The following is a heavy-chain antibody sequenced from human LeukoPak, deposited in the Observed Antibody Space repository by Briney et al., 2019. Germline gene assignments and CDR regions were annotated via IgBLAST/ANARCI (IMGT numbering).Heavy chain of an antibody. J-gene: IGHJ3*02. Sequence: GGSLRLSCAASGFSFSNAWMSWVRQAPGKGLEWVGRIKSKTDGGTTDYAAPVKGRFTISRDDSKNTLYLQMNSLKTEDTGVYYCTARYNGHDQGAFDIWGQGTMVTVSS. CDR2: IKSKTDGGTT. D-gene: IGHD1-1*01. CDR3: TARYNGHDQGAFDI. CDR1: GFSFSNAW. V-gene: IGHV3-15*01.